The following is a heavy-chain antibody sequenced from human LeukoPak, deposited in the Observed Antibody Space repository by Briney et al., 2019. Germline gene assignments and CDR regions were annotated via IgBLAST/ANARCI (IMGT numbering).Heavy chain of an antibody. D-gene: IGHD1-26*01. CDR2: ISYDGSNK. Sequence: PGRSLRLSCAASGFTFSSYAMHWVRQAPGKGLEWVAVISYDGSNKYYADSVKGRFTISRDNSKNTLYLQMNSLRAEDTAVYYCAKDQGELRAFDIWGQGTMVTVSS. CDR1: GFTFSSYA. J-gene: IGHJ3*02. CDR3: AKDQGELRAFDI. V-gene: IGHV3-30-3*01.